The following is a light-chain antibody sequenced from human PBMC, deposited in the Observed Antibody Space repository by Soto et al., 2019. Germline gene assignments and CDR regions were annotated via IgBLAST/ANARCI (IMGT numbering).Light chain of an antibody. Sequence: QSVLTQPPSVSGAPGQRVTISCTGSSSNIGTGYDVHWYQHLPGSAPKLLIYGNSVRPSGVPDRFSGSKSGTTASLAITGLQAEDEADYYCQSSDSSLSGSVFGGGTKLTVL. J-gene: IGLJ3*02. V-gene: IGLV1-40*01. CDR3: QSSDSSLSGSV. CDR2: GNS. CDR1: SSNIGTGYD.